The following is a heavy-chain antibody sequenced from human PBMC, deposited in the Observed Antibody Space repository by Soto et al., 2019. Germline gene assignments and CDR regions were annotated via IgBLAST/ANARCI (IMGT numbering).Heavy chain of an antibody. CDR1: GFSLSNARMV. V-gene: IGHV2-26*01. CDR2: IFSNDEK. J-gene: IGHJ4*02. Sequence: QVTLKESGPVLVKPTETLTLTCTVSGFSLSNARMVVSWIRQPPGKALEWLAHIFSNDEKSYSTSLKSRLTFSKDTSKCQVVLTLTNMYTVDTATYYCSRIGSSSWYDPGDLDYWGQGTLVTVSS. D-gene: IGHD6-13*01. CDR3: SRIGSSSWYDPGDLDY.